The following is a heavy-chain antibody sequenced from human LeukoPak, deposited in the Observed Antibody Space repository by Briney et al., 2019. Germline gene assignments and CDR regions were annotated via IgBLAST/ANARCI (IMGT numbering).Heavy chain of an antibody. V-gene: IGHV3-13*01. Sequence: PGGPLRLSCAASGFSLSTYDMHWVRQVTGKGLEWVSAIGTSGDTYYPDSVKGRFTISRENAKNSLYLQMNSLRAGDTALYYCARAATVTTDAFDIWGQGTMVTVSS. CDR2: IGTSGDT. CDR1: GFSLSTYD. J-gene: IGHJ3*02. D-gene: IGHD4-17*01. CDR3: ARAATVTTDAFDI.